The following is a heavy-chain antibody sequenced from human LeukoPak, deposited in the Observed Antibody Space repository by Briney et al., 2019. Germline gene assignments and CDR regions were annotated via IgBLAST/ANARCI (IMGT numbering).Heavy chain of an antibody. D-gene: IGHD3-22*01. V-gene: IGHV3-73*01. J-gene: IGHJ4*02. Sequence: GGSLRLSCAASGFTFSGSAMHWVRQASGKGLEWVGRIRSKANSYATAYAAWVKGNFTISRDDSKNTAYLQMNSLKTEDTAVYYCTRHEESPTMIVVVPSDYWGQGTLVTVSS. CDR3: TRHEESPTMIVVVPSDY. CDR2: IRSKANSYAT. CDR1: GFTFSGSA.